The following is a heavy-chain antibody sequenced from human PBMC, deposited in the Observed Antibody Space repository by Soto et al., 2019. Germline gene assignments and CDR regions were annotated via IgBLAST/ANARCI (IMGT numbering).Heavy chain of an antibody. CDR2: IIPIFGTA. CDR1: GGNFRSYA. Sequence: QVHLVQSGAEVKKPGSSVKVSCKASGGNFRSYAISWVRQAPGQGLVWMGGIIPIFGTANYAQKFQGRVTITADASTSTAYMALSSLRSEDTAVYSCASGLVPRYFDLWCRGTLVTVSS. D-gene: IGHD2-21*01. CDR3: ASGLVPRYFDL. J-gene: IGHJ2*01. V-gene: IGHV1-69*01.